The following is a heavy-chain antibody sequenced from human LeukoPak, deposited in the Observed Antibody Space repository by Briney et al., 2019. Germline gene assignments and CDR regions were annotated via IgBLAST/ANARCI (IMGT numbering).Heavy chain of an antibody. V-gene: IGHV4-39*07. CDR1: GGSISSSSYY. CDR3: ASPSRYCSSTSCYIGYFDL. J-gene: IGHJ2*01. D-gene: IGHD2-2*01. Sequence: SETLSLTCTVSGGSISSSSYYWGWIRQPPGKGLEWIGSIYYSGSTYYNPSLKSRVTISVDTSKNQLSLKLSSVTAADTAVYYCASPSRYCSSTSCYIGYFDLWGRGTLVTVSS. CDR2: IYYSGST.